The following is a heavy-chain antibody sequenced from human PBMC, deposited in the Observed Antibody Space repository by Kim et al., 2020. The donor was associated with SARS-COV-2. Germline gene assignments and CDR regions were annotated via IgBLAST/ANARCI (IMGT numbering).Heavy chain of an antibody. V-gene: IGHV3-15*01. J-gene: IGHJ6*02. Sequence: GGSLRLSCAASGFTFGNASMSWVRQAPGKGLEWVGRIKTKTDGGTTDYAAPGKDRFTISRDNYKNTLYLQRKNLKIADTAGYYCGMTYRSGWGQGTTVTVFS. CDR2: IKTKTDGGTT. D-gene: IGHD6-25*01. CDR3: GMTYRSG. CDR1: GFTFGNAS.